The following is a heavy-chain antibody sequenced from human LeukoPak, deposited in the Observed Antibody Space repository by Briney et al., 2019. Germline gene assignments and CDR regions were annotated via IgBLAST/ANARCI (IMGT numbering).Heavy chain of an antibody. D-gene: IGHD3-22*01. CDR2: MKSKTDGGTT. Sequence: GGALRLSCAASGFTFSNAWMSGVRQAPGKGLEWVGHMKSKTDGGTTDHAAPVKGRFTISRDDSKNTLYLQMNRLKTEDTAVYYCTTDYYDSSGYRTLDYWGQGTLVTVSS. CDR3: TTDYYDSSGYRTLDY. CDR1: GFTFSNAW. J-gene: IGHJ4*02. V-gene: IGHV3-15*01.